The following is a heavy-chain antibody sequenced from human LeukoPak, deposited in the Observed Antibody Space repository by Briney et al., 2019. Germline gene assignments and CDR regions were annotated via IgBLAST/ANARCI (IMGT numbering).Heavy chain of an antibody. D-gene: IGHD3-22*01. V-gene: IGHV4-39*01. CDR1: GGSISSGTYY. J-gene: IGHJ4*02. CDR3: ASALYYYDSSGYYPL. CDR2: IYYSGST. Sequence: SETLSLTCIVSGGSISSGTYYWGWIRQPPGKGLEWIGSIYYSGSTYYNPSLKSRVTISVDTSKNQFSLKLSSVTAADTAVYYCASALYYYDSSGYYPLWGQGTLVTVSS.